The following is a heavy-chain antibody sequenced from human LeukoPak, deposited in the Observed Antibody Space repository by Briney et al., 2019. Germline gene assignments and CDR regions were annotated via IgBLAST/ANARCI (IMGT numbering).Heavy chain of an antibody. J-gene: IGHJ6*03. D-gene: IGHD3-10*01. CDR3: ARGRGSYGSGRQDYYYMDV. CDR1: GGTFSSYA. CDR2: IIHILGTA. V-gene: IGHV1-69*10. Sequence: ASVKVSCKASGGTFSSYAISWVRQAPGQGLEWMGGIIHILGTANYAQKFQGRVTITADKSTSTAYMELSSLRSEDTAVYYCARGRGSYGSGRQDYYYMDVWGKGTTVTVSS.